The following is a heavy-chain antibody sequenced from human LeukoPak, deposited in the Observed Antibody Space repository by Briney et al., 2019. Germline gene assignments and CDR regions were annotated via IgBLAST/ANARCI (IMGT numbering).Heavy chain of an antibody. CDR3: ASSSTYYYGSGEGYFDY. D-gene: IGHD3-10*01. J-gene: IGHJ4*02. CDR1: GGSFSGYY. CDR2: IYYSGST. Sequence: SETLSLTCAVYGGSFSGYYWSWIRQPPGKGLEWIGSIYYSGSTYYNPSLKSRVTISVDTSKNQFSLKLSSVTAADTAVYYCASSSTYYYGSGEGYFDYWGQGTLVTVSS. V-gene: IGHV4-34*01.